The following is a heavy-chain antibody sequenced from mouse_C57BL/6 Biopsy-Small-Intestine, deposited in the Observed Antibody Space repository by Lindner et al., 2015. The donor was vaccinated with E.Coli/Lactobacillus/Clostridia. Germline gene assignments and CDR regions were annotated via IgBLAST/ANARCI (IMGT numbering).Heavy chain of an antibody. D-gene: IGHD1-1*01. Sequence: VQLQESGPVLVKPGASVKMSCQASGYTFIDYYMNWVKQSHGKSLEWIGVINPYNGGTSYNQKFKGKATLTVDKSSSTAYMELNSLTSEDSAVYYCARGDNYYGSSYDWYFDVWGTGTTVTVSS. CDR1: GYTFIDYY. V-gene: IGHV1-19*01. J-gene: IGHJ1*03. CDR2: INPYNGGT. CDR3: ARGDNYYGSSYDWYFDV.